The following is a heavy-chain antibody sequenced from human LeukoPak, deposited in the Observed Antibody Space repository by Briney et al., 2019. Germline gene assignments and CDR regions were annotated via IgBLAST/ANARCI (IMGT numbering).Heavy chain of an antibody. J-gene: IGHJ4*02. V-gene: IGHV4-39*07. CDR3: ARRLLVGGIDS. CDR2: INDSGST. CDR1: GGSISTSNYY. Sequence: SETLSLTCTVSGGSISTSNYYWGWIRQPQPPGTGLEWIGEINDSGSTNYNSSLKSRVTISVDTSKNQFSLKLASVTAADTAVYYCARRLLVGGIDSWGQGNLVTVSS. D-gene: IGHD1-26*01.